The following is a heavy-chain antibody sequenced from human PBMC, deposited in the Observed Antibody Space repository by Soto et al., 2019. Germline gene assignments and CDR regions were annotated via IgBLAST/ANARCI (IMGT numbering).Heavy chain of an antibody. CDR2: IYFSGST. V-gene: IGHV4-39*01. CDR3: ARHWGRGAAGTCYN. J-gene: IGHJ4*02. Sequence: SETQCVTCSVADGSIRSRECYWGWIRQPPGKGLEWIGTIYFSGSTYYNPSLKSRVTMSVDTSKNQFSLKLSSVTAADTAVYYCARHWGRGAAGTCYNWGQGTLVTVSS. D-gene: IGHD6-13*01. CDR1: DGSIRSRECY.